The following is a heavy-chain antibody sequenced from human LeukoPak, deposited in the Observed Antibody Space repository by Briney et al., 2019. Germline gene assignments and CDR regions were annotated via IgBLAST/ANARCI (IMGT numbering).Heavy chain of an antibody. CDR3: AREGQYYGMDV. J-gene: IGHJ6*02. CDR2: IYHSGST. Sequence: SETLSLTCTVSGGSISSYSWSWIRQPPGKGLEWIGYIYHSGSTYYNPSLKSRVTVSVDRSKNQFSLKLSSVTAADTAVYYCAREGQYYGMDVWGQGTTVTVSS. V-gene: IGHV4-30-2*01. CDR1: GGSISSYS.